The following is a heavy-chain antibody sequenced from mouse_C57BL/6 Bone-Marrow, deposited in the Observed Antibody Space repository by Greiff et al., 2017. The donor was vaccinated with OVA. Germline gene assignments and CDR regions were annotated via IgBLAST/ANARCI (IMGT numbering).Heavy chain of an antibody. CDR1: GYTFTDYY. CDR3: ARFYDGYYWFAY. D-gene: IGHD2-3*01. V-gene: IGHV1-76*01. J-gene: IGHJ3*01. CDR2: IYPGSGNT. Sequence: VYLVESGAELVRPGASVKLSCKASGYTFTDYYINWVKQRPGQGLEWIARIYPGSGNTYYNEKFKGKATLTAEKSSSTAYMQLSSLTSEDSAVYFCARFYDGYYWFAYWGQGTLVTVSA.